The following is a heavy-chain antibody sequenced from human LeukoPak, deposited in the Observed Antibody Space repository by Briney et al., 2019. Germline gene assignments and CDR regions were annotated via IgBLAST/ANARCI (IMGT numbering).Heavy chain of an antibody. CDR3: ARDKDGEWLVLHWFDP. D-gene: IGHD6-19*01. Sequence: GGSLRLSCAASGFTFSSYWMSWVRQAPGKGLEWVANIKQDGSEKYYVDSVKGRFTISRDNAKNSLYLQMNSLRAEDTAVYYCARDKDGEWLVLHWFDPWGQGTLVTVSS. CDR2: IKQDGSEK. J-gene: IGHJ5*02. CDR1: GFTFSSYW. V-gene: IGHV3-7*01.